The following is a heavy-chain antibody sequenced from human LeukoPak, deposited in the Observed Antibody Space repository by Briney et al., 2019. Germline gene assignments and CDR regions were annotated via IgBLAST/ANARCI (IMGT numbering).Heavy chain of an antibody. V-gene: IGHV3-23*01. J-gene: IGHJ3*02. Sequence: GGSLRLSCAASGFTFSSYAMSWVRQAPGKGLEWVSAISGSGGSTYYADSVKGRFTISRDNSKNTLHLQMNSLRAEDTAVYYCAKPVYYYGSGSFDAFDIWGQGTMVTVSS. D-gene: IGHD3-10*01. CDR1: GFTFSSYA. CDR2: ISGSGGST. CDR3: AKPVYYYGSGSFDAFDI.